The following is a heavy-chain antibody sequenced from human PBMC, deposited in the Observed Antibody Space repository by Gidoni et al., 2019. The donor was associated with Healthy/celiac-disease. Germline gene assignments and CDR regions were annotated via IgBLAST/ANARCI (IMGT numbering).Heavy chain of an antibody. CDR1: GGSFSGYY. CDR2: INHSGST. V-gene: IGHV4-34*01. CDR3: ARRSSQFPAGKNWFDP. D-gene: IGHD2-21*01. Sequence: QVQLQQWGAGLLKPSETLSLTCAVYGGSFSGYYWRWIRQPPGKGLEWLGEINHSGSTNYNPSLKSRVTISVDTSKNQFSLKLSSVTAADTAVYYCARRSSQFPAGKNWFDPWGQGTLVTVSS. J-gene: IGHJ5*02.